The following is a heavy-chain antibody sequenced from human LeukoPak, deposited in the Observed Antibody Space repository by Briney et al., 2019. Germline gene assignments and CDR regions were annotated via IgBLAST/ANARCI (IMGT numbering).Heavy chain of an antibody. V-gene: IGHV7-4-1*02. CDR2: INTNTGNS. CDR3: ARAKKAQLLFPSGY. J-gene: IGHJ4*02. Sequence: RASVKVSCKASGYTFTSYAINWVRQAPGQGLEWMGWINTNTGNSTYAQGFTGRFVFSLDTSVSTAYLQISSLKAEDTAVYYCARAKKAQLLFPSGYWGQGTLVTVSS. D-gene: IGHD2-2*01. CDR1: GYTFTSYA.